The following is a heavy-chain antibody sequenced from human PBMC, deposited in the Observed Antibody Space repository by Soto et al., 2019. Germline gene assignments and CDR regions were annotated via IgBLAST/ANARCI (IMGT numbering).Heavy chain of an antibody. CDR2: ISSNGGST. CDR1: GFSFGDYA. J-gene: IGHJ6*02. CDR3: AKDQAHSSTWYVAGMDV. V-gene: IGHV3-64D*08. D-gene: IGHD2-15*01. Sequence: EVQLVESGGGLVQPGGSLRLSCSASGFSFGDYAMHWVRQAPGKGLEYVSVISSNGGSTHHADSVKGRFTISRDNSKNTLYLQMSSLTAEDTAVYYCAKDQAHSSTWYVAGMDVWGQGTTVTVSS.